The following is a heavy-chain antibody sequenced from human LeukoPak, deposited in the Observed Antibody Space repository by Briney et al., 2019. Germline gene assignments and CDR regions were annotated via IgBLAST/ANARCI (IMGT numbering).Heavy chain of an antibody. Sequence: HPGGSLRLSCAASESTVSRYWMHWVRQAPGKGLVWVSNINNDGSITTYADSVKGRFTISRDNVKNTLFLQMNSLGAEDTALYYCARGWNTTPRSGFDIWGLGTMVTVSS. J-gene: IGHJ3*02. D-gene: IGHD1/OR15-1a*01. CDR2: INNDGSIT. CDR3: ARGWNTTPRSGFDI. CDR1: ESTVSRYW. V-gene: IGHV3-74*01.